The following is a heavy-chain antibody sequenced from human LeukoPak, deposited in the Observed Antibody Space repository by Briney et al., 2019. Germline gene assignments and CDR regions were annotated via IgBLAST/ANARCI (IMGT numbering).Heavy chain of an antibody. CDR1: GGSISSYY. D-gene: IGHD1-26*01. CDR2: IYTSGST. CDR3: ARVKSSGSWLDAFDI. Sequence: SETLSLTCTVSGGSISSYYWSWIRQPAGKGLEWIGRIYTSGSTNYKPSLKSRVTMSVDTSKNQFSLKLSSVTAADTAVYYRARVKSSGSWLDAFDIWGQGTMVTVSS. J-gene: IGHJ3*02. V-gene: IGHV4-4*07.